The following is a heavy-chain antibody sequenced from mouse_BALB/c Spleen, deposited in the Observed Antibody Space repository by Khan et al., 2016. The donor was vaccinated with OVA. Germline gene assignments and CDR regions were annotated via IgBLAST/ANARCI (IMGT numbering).Heavy chain of an antibody. J-gene: IGHJ2*01. CDR1: GYSFTGYF. V-gene: IGHV1-20*02. D-gene: IGHD1-1*01. CDR3: ARIYRSDFDY. Sequence: VQLKESGPELVKPGASVKISCKASGYSFTGYFMNWVMQSHGKSLEWIGRINPHIGETFYNQKFKGKATLTVDESSSTAHMELRSLESEDSAVCYCARIYRSDFDYWGQGTTVTVSS. CDR2: INPHIGET.